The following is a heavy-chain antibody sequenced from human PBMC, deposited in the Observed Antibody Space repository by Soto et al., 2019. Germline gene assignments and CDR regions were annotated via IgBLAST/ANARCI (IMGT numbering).Heavy chain of an antibody. D-gene: IGHD1-26*01. CDR1: GGSVSSGSYY. CDR3: ARFPRVGSTLPYYYYGMDV. V-gene: IGHV4-61*01. Sequence: SETLSLTCTVSGGSVSSGSYYWSWIRQPPGKGLEWIGYIYYSGSTNYNPSLKSRVTISVDTSKNQFSLKLSSVTAADTAVYYCARFPRVGSTLPYYYYGMDVWGQGTTVTVSS. J-gene: IGHJ6*02. CDR2: IYYSGST.